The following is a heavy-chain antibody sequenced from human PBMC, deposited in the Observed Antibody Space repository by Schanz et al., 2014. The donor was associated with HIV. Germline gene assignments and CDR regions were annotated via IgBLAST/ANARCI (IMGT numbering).Heavy chain of an antibody. V-gene: IGHV3-21*01. CDR3: AKDRSSSTYKYNGLDV. D-gene: IGHD6-6*01. Sequence: VQLAESGGGLVKPGGSLRLSCAASGFTFMRHTMNWVRQAPGKGLEWVSSISDRSDYLHYADSVKGRCTISRDDSKNTLYLQMNRLRAEDTAVYYCAKDRSSSTYKYNGLDVWGQGTTVTVSS. J-gene: IGHJ6*02. CDR1: GFTFMRHT. CDR2: ISDRSDYL.